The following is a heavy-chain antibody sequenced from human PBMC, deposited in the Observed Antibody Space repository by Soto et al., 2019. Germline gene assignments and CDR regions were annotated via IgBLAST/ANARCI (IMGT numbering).Heavy chain of an antibody. V-gene: IGHV4-39*01. CDR2: IYYSGTT. CDR3: ARADPRYYFDY. CDR1: GGSISSSTYY. Sequence: PSETLSLTCTVSGGSISSSTYYWAWIRQPPGKGLEWIASIYYSGTTYYSPSLKGRATISVDTSKNQFSLKLCSVTAADTAVYYCARADPRYYFDYWGQGTLVTVSS. J-gene: IGHJ4*02.